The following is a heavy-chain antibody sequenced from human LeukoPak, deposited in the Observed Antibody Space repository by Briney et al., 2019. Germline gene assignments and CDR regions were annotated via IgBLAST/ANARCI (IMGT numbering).Heavy chain of an antibody. J-gene: IGHJ4*02. CDR1: GLTVSRTY. CDR2: IYTGGTT. Sequence: GGSLRLSCAASGLTVSRTYLIWVRQAPGKGLEWVSSIYTGGTTYYADSVKGRFTISRDNSKDTLHLQLTSLRADDTALYFCARGTLRSGYDSWGQGTLVTVSS. CDR3: ARGTLRSGYDS. D-gene: IGHD5-12*01. V-gene: IGHV3-66*01.